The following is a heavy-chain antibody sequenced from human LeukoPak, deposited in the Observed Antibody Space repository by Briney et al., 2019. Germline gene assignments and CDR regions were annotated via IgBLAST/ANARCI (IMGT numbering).Heavy chain of an antibody. D-gene: IGHD1-26*01. Sequence: PSETLSLTCTVSGGSISSYYWSWIRQPPGKGLEWIGYIYYSGSTNYNPSLKSRVTISVDTSKNQFSLKLSSVTAADTAVYYCARLRGTRFDPWGQGTLVTVSS. CDR3: ARLRGTRFDP. CDR2: IYYSGST. V-gene: IGHV4-59*08. J-gene: IGHJ5*02. CDR1: GGSISSYY.